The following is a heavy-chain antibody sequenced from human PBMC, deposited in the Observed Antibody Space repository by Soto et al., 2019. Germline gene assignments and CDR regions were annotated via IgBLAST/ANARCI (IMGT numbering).Heavy chain of an antibody. V-gene: IGHV4-31*03. J-gene: IGHJ6*03. CDR3: ARDLVAAADIGYYYMDG. CDR1: GGSISSGGYY. D-gene: IGHD6-25*01. Sequence: PSETLSLTCTVSGGSISSGGYYWSWIRQHPGKGLEWIGFIYYSGSTYYNPSLKSRVTISVDTSKNQFSLKVSSVTAADTAVYYCARDLVAAADIGYYYMDGWGKGTTVTVSS. CDR2: IYYSGST.